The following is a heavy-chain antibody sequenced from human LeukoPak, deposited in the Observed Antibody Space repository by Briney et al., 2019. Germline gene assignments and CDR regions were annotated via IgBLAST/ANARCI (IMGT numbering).Heavy chain of an antibody. V-gene: IGHV5-51*01. CDR3: ARSLSSGYYFHWDY. Sequence: PGAPLQISCQGSGSIFTSYWIGWVRQLPGKGLEWMGIIYPGDSDTRYSPSFQGQVTISADKSISTAYLQWSSLKASDTAMYYCARSLSSGYYFHWDYWGQGTLVTVSS. J-gene: IGHJ4*02. D-gene: IGHD3-22*01. CDR2: IYPGDSDT. CDR1: GSIFTSYW.